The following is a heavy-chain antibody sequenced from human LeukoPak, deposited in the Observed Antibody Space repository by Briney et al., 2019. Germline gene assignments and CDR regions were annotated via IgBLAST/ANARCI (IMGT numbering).Heavy chain of an antibody. CDR3: ARFGVTATLDY. Sequence: GGSLRLSCAASGFTFSSYWMSWVRQAPGKGLEWVANIKQDGSEKYYVDSVRGRFTISRDNAKNSLYLQVISLRAEDTAVYFCARFGVTATLDYWGQGTLVTVSS. CDR2: IKQDGSEK. V-gene: IGHV3-7*01. D-gene: IGHD1-7*01. CDR1: GFTFSSYW. J-gene: IGHJ4*02.